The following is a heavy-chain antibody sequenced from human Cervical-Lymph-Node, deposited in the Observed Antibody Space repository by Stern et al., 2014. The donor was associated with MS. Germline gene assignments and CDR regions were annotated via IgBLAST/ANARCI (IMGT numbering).Heavy chain of an antibody. CDR3: ARGVTAVTNYVPNWCFDL. CDR1: GGSITNRDY. Sequence: QLQLQESGPGLVKPSETLSLTCTVSGGSITNRDYWGWIRQSPGKGLEWIGSVYYSGIPYYRPSLKSRATISIDTSRNQFFLRLISETATDTAVYFCARGVTAVTNYVPNWCFDLWGRGTLVTVSS. CDR2: VYYSGIP. V-gene: IGHV4-39*02. D-gene: IGHD4-11*01. J-gene: IGHJ2*01.